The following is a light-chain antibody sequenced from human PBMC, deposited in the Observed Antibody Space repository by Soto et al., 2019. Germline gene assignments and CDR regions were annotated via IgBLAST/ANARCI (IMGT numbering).Light chain of an antibody. J-gene: IGKJ1*01. Sequence: EIVLTQSPGTLSLSPGERATLSCRASQSVSSSYLAWYQQKPGQAPRLLIHGASNRATGIPDRFSGSGSGTDFILTISRLETEDFAVYYCQQFPSWTFGQGTKVEIK. CDR2: GAS. CDR1: QSVSSSY. V-gene: IGKV3-20*01. CDR3: QQFPSWT.